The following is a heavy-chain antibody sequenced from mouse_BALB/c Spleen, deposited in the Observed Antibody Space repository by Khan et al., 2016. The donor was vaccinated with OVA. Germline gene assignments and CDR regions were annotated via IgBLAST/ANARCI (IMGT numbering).Heavy chain of an antibody. J-gene: IGHJ3*01. CDR3: ATPGSTYTWFAY. V-gene: IGHV1S136*01. CDR1: GYTFTSYV. Sequence: VQLQQSGPELLKPGASVKMSCKATGYTFTSYVMHWVKQKPGQGLEWIGYIYPFNDDSKYSEKFKGKATLTSDTSSNTAYMELSSLTSEDSAVEYCATPGSTYTWFAYWGQGTLVTVSA. CDR2: IYPFNDDS.